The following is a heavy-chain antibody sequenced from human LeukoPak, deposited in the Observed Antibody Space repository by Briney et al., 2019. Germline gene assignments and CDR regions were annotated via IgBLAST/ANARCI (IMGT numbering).Heavy chain of an antibody. CDR3: AKDQESSGSGELGF. CDR1: GFTFSAYT. Sequence: GGSLRLSCAASGFTFSAYTMNWVRQAPGKGLEWISSITSSSRYIYYAGSVKGRFTISRDNAKNSLYLQMNNLRAEDTAVYYCAKDQESSGSGELGFWGQGTLVTVSS. CDR2: ITSSSRYI. D-gene: IGHD3-10*01. J-gene: IGHJ4*02. V-gene: IGHV3-21*01.